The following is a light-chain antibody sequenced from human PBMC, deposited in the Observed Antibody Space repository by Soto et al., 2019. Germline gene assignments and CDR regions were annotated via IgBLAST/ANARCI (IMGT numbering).Light chain of an antibody. CDR1: QTVRTY. V-gene: IGKV1-39*01. CDR2: AAS. J-gene: IGKJ5*01. CDR3: QQTFSTPIT. Sequence: GDRVTITCRASQTVRTYLNWYQQKPGKAPTLLVYAASTLESAVPPRFSGAGSETDFTHTISGLQPEDFATYYCQQTFSTPITFGQGTRLE.